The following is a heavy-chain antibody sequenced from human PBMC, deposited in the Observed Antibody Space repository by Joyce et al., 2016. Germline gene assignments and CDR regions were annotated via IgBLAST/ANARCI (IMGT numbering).Heavy chain of an antibody. D-gene: IGHD1-14*01. CDR2: IKQDGSEK. CDR3: ARLSYNNRRYYYMDV. CDR1: GFTFNTYW. J-gene: IGHJ6*03. V-gene: IGHV3-7*01. Sequence: VQLVESGGGLVQPGGSLRLSCTASGFTFNTYWRTWVRQAPGKGLEWVADIKQDGSEKYYVDSVKGRFTISRDNAKNSLYVQMNSLRAEDTAVYYCARLSYNNRRYYYMDVWGKGTTVTVSS.